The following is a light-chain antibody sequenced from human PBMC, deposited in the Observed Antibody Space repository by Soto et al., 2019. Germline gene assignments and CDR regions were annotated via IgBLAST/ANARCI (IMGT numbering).Light chain of an antibody. CDR3: QQRSNWPVT. CDR2: DAS. J-gene: IGKJ5*01. CDR1: QSVSSY. V-gene: IGKV3-11*01. Sequence: EIVLTQSPATLSLSPGERATLSCRASQSVSSYLAWYQQKPGQAPRLLIYDASNRAAVIPARFSGSGSGTDFTLTITILEPEDFAVYYCQQRSNWPVTFGQGTRLEIK.